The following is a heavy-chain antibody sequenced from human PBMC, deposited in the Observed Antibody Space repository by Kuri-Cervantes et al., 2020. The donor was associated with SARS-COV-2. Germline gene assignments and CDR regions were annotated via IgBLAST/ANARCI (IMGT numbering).Heavy chain of an antibody. Sequence: ESLKISCGFYGGSFRGYYWSWIRQPPGKGLEWIGEINPTGDTSYNPSLNSRVTISSDTSRSHFSLNLTSVTAPNTAVYYCARGLWGGGAFWGQGTLVTVSS. J-gene: IGHJ4*02. CDR1: GGSFRGYY. V-gene: IGHV4-34*01. CDR2: INPTGDT. D-gene: IGHD3-16*01. CDR3: ARGLWGGGAF.